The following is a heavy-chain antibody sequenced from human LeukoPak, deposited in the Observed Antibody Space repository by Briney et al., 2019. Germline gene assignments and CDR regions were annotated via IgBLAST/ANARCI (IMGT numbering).Heavy chain of an antibody. CDR1: GYSFTSYW. V-gene: IGHV5-51*01. D-gene: IGHD3-16*02. Sequence: GESLKISCKGSGYSFTSYWIGWVRQMPGKGLEWMGIIYPGDSDTRYSPSFQGQVTISADKSISTAYLQWSSLKASDTAMYYCARHYQADYDYVWGSYRQNWFDPWGQGTLVTVSS. CDR3: ARHYQADYDYVWGSYRQNWFDP. CDR2: IYPGDSDT. J-gene: IGHJ5*02.